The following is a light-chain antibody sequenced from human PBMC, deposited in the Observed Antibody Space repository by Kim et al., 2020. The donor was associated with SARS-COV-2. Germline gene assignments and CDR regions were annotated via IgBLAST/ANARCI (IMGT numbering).Light chain of an antibody. J-gene: IGKJ1*01. V-gene: IGKV1-39*01. CDR1: QGISNY. CDR2: DAS. CDR3: QQGYSTPPT. Sequence: ASVGDRVTINCRASQGISNYLNWYQQKPGRAPKFLIYDASTLESGVPSRFSGSGSGTDFTLTINSLQPEDYATYYCQQGYSTPPTFGQETKVDIK.